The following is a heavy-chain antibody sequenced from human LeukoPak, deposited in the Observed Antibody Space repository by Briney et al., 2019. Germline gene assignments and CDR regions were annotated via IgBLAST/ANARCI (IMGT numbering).Heavy chain of an antibody. J-gene: IGHJ4*02. V-gene: IGHV1-2*02. CDR1: GYTFSGYY. D-gene: IGHD3-9*01. CDR2: INPNSGGT. CDR3: ARAAFDWSEPFDY. Sequence: GASVKVSCKASGYTFSGYYMHWVRQAPGQGLEWMGWINPNSGGTNFAQKFQGRVTLTRDTSISSAYMELSRLRSDDTAVYYCARAAFDWSEPFDYWGQGTLVTVSS.